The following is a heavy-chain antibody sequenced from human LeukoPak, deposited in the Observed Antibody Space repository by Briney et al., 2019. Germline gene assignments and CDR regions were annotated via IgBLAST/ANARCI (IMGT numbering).Heavy chain of an antibody. V-gene: IGHV1-2*02. Sequence: ASVKVSCKASGYTFTGYYMHWERHAPGQGLEWMGWINPNSGGTNYAQKFQGRVTMTRDTSISKAYMELSRLRSDDTAVYYCARRPRRRRYEFDPWGQGTLVTVSS. J-gene: IGHJ5*02. CDR3: ARRPRRRRYEFDP. CDR1: GYTFTGYY. D-gene: IGHD1-1*01. CDR2: INPNSGGT.